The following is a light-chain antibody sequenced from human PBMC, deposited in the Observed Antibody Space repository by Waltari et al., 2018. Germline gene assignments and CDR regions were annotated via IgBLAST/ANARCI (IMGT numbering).Light chain of an antibody. CDR1: QSVTNY. J-gene: IGKJ4*01. CDR2: DTS. V-gene: IGKV3-11*01. Sequence: EIVLTQSPAILSLSPGERASLSCRASQSVTNYLAWYQQKPGQAPRLLIYDTSNRATGIPARFSGSGFATDFTLTISSLEPDDFAVYYCQQRRNWPLTFGGGTKVEIK. CDR3: QQRRNWPLT.